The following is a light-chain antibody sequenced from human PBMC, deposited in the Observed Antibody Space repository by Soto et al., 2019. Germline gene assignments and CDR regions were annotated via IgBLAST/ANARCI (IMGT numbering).Light chain of an antibody. CDR3: SSYTTIGSPV. V-gene: IGLV2-14*01. J-gene: IGLJ2*01. CDR1: SSDVGGYNY. CDR2: DVS. Sequence: QSALTQPASVSGSPVQSITISCTGTSSDVGGYNYVSWYQQHPGKAPKLMIYDVSNRPSGVSNRFSGSKAGNTASMTIAGLQAEDEADYYCSSYTTIGSPVFGGGTQLTVL.